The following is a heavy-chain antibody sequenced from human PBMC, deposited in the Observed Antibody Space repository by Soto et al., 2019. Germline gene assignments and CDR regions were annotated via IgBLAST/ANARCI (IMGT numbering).Heavy chain of an antibody. J-gene: IGHJ4*02. CDR3: ARTDSSGWYYFDY. CDR1: GYTFTSYA. Sequence: GASVKVSCKASGYTFTSYAMHWVRQAPGQRLEWMGWINAGNGNTKYSQKLQGRVTMTTDTSTSTAYMELRSLRSDDTAVYYCARTDSSGWYYFDYWGQGTLVTVSS. D-gene: IGHD6-19*01. V-gene: IGHV1-3*01. CDR2: INAGNGNT.